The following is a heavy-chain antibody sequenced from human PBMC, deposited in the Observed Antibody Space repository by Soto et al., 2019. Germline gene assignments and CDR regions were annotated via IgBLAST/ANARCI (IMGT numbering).Heavy chain of an antibody. CDR1: GGSISSSNW. D-gene: IGHD1-26*01. Sequence: PSETLSLTCAVSGGSISSSNWWSRVRQPPGKGLEWIGEIYHSGSTYYNPSLKSRVTISVDRSKNQFSLKLSSVTAADTAAYYCARAGVVGATALDYWGQGTLVTVSS. CDR3: ARAGVVGATALDY. J-gene: IGHJ4*02. V-gene: IGHV4-4*02. CDR2: IYHSGST.